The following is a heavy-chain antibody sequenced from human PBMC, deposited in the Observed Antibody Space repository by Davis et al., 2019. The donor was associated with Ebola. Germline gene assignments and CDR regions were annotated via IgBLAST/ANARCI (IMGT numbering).Heavy chain of an antibody. CDR1: GFTFSSYA. CDR3: AKRWQVRYFGY. D-gene: IGHD4-23*01. J-gene: IGHJ4*02. Sequence: PGGSLRLSCAASGFTFSSYAMHWVRQAPGKGLEWVAVISYDGRNTYNADSVKGRFTVSRDNSKNTVDLHMNSLRVEDTAVYYCAKRWQVRYFGYWGQGTLVTVSS. V-gene: IGHV3-30-3*02. CDR2: ISYDGRNT.